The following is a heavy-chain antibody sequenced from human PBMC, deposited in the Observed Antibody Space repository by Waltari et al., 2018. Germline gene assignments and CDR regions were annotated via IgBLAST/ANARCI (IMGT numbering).Heavy chain of an antibody. CDR3: AREPYYYDSSGYGYFDY. V-gene: IGHV4-31*03. CDR2: IYYSGST. Sequence: QVQLQESGPGLVKPSQTLSLTCTVSGGSISSGGYYWSWIRQHPGKGLEWIGYIYYSGSTYDNPSPKSRVTISEDTSKNQFSLKLSSVTAADTAVYDCAREPYYYDSSGYGYFDYWGQGTLVTVSS. D-gene: IGHD3-22*01. CDR1: GGSISSGGYY. J-gene: IGHJ4*02.